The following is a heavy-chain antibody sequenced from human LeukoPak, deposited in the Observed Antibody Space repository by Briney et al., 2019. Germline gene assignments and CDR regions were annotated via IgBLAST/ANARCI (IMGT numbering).Heavy chain of an antibody. J-gene: IGHJ4*02. CDR1: GGSISSSSYY. CDR3: ARDVGGSDC. V-gene: IGHV4-39*07. D-gene: IGHD2-15*01. Sequence: SETLSLTCTVSGGSISSSSYYWGWIRQPPGKGLEWIGSIYYSGSTYYNPSLKSRVTISVDTSKNQFSLKLSSVTAADTAVYYCARDVGGSDCWGQGILVTVSS. CDR2: IYYSGST.